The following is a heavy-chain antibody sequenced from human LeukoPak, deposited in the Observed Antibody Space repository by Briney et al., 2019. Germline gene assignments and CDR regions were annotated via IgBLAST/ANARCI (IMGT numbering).Heavy chain of an antibody. J-gene: IGHJ4*02. V-gene: IGHV6-1*01. CDR3: ARLGNPYSSGWYPDY. CDR2: TYYRSKWYN. Sequence: SQTLSLTCAISGDSVSSNSAAWNWIRQSPSRGLEWLGRTYYRSKWYNDYAVSVKSRITINPDTSKNQFSLKLSSVTAADTAVYYCARLGNPYSSGWYPDYWGQGTLVTVSS. D-gene: IGHD6-19*01. CDR1: GDSVSSNSAA.